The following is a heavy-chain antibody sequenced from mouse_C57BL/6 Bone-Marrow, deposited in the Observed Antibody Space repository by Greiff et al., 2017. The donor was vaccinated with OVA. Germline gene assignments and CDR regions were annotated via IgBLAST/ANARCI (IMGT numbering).Heavy chain of an antibody. J-gene: IGHJ1*03. CDR3: ARGGSSNWYFDV. Sequence: EVQGVESGPELVKPGASVKISCKASGYSFTGYYMNWVKQSPEKSLEWIGEINPSTGGTTYNQKFKAKATLTVDKSSSTAYMQLKSLTSEDSAVYYCARGGSSNWYFDVWGTGTTVTVSS. CDR2: INPSTGGT. V-gene: IGHV1-42*01. CDR1: GYSFTGYY.